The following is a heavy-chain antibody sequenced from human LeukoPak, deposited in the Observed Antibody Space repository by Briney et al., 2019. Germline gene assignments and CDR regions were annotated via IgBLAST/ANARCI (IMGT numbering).Heavy chain of an antibody. J-gene: IGHJ3*02. D-gene: IGHD4-17*01. CDR2: ISAYNGNT. V-gene: IGHV1-18*01. CDR1: GYTFTSYG. CDR3: ARRPDYGEAFDI. Sequence: ASVKVSCKASGYTFTSYGISWVRQAPGQGLEWMGWISAYNGNTNYAQKLQGRVTMTTDTSTSTAYMALRSLRSDDTAVYYCARRPDYGEAFDIWGQGTMVTVSS.